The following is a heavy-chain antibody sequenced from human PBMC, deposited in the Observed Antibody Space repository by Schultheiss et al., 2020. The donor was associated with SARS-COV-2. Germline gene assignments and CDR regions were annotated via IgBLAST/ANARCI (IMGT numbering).Heavy chain of an antibody. J-gene: IGHJ6*03. Sequence: GGSLRLSCSASGFTFSSYGMHWVRQAPGKGLEWVAVISYGGRNKYYADSVKGRFTISGDNSKNTLYLQMNSLRAEDTAVYYCAKSIVVVPAASFYMDVWGKGTTVTVSS. CDR2: ISYGGRNK. CDR1: GFTFSSYG. D-gene: IGHD2-2*01. V-gene: IGHV3-30*18. CDR3: AKSIVVVPAASFYMDV.